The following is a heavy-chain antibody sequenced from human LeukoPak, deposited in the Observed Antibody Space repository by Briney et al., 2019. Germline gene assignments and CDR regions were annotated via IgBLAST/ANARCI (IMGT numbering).Heavy chain of an antibody. J-gene: IGHJ4*02. Sequence: KPGGSLRLSCAASGFTFSSYSMNWVRQAPGKGLEWVSSISSSSSYIYYADSVKGRFTISRDNAKNSLYLQMNSLRAEDTAVYYCARAPLWDGDYYFDYWGQGTLVTVSS. CDR2: ISSSSSYI. D-gene: IGHD4-17*01. CDR3: ARAPLWDGDYYFDY. CDR1: GFTFSSYS. V-gene: IGHV3-21*01.